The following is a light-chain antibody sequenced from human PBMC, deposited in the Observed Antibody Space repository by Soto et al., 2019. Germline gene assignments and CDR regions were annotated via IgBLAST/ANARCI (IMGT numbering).Light chain of an antibody. J-gene: IGKJ1*01. CDR3: QQSYSNTPT. Sequence: DIHMTQSPSSLSASVGYIFTITCRASQSISSYLNWYQQKPGKAPKLLIYAASSLQSGVPSRLSGSGYGTDLTITISSMKKEDFATYYCQQSYSNTPTFGQGTKVDIK. V-gene: IGKV1-39*01. CDR2: AAS. CDR1: QSISSY.